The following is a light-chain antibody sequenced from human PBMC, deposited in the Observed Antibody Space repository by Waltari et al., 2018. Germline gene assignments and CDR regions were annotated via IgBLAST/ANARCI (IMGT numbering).Light chain of an antibody. V-gene: IGLV2-14*01. CDR3: SSKTSASGV. J-gene: IGLJ1*01. Sequence: QSALTQPASVSGSPGQSITISCTGTSADVGGYNYVSWYQQYPGKAPQLMIYEVSFRPSGISKRFSGSKAGNTATLTISGLQAEDEADYYCSSKTSASGVFGTGTTVTVL. CDR1: SADVGGYNY. CDR2: EVS.